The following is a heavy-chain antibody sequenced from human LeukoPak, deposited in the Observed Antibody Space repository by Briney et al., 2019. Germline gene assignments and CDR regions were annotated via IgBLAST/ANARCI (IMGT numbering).Heavy chain of an antibody. CDR1: GYTFTGFY. Sequence: ASVKVSCKASGYTFTGFYIHWVRQAPGQGLEWMGWINPNSGGTNYAQESEGRVTMTRDTSISTAYMELSRLRFDDTAVYYCATLGDSSGYYLRDYWGQGTLVTVSS. D-gene: IGHD3-22*01. CDR2: INPNSGGT. J-gene: IGHJ4*02. CDR3: ATLGDSSGYYLRDY. V-gene: IGHV1-2*02.